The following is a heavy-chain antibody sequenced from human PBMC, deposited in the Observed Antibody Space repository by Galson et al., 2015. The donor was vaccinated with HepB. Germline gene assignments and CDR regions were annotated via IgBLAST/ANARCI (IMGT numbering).Heavy chain of an antibody. CDR2: IKSKTDGGTT. Sequence: SLRLSCAASGLTFNNAWMSWVRQAPGKGLEWVGRIKSKTDGGTTDYAAPVKGRFTISRDDSKNTLFLQMNSLKTEDTAVYYCTTYTSGYFIYWGQGTLVTVSS. J-gene: IGHJ4*02. CDR1: GLTFNNAW. D-gene: IGHD3-9*01. V-gene: IGHV3-15*01. CDR3: TTYTSGYFIY.